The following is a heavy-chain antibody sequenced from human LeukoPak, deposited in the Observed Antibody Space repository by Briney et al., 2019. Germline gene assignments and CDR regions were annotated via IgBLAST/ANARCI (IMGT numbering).Heavy chain of an antibody. CDR2: IRFDGGKK. D-gene: IGHD5-24*01. J-gene: IGHJ4*02. CDR1: GFSFSTYG. V-gene: IGHV3-30*02. Sequence: PGGSLRLSCAASGFSFSTYGFHWVRQAPGKGLEWVTFIRFDGGKKNYADSVKGRFAISRDNSKNTVYLQMNSLRAEDTAVYYCARVGHYRWLQFADYWGQGTLVTVSS. CDR3: ARVGHYRWLQFADY.